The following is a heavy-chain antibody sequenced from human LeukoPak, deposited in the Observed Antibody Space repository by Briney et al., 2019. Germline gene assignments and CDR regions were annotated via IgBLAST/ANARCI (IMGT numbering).Heavy chain of an antibody. J-gene: IGHJ4*02. Sequence: SETLSLTCAVYGGSFSGYYWSGLGQPPGRGLEWIGEINHSGSTNYNPSLKSRVTISVDTSKNQFSLKLSSVTAADTAVYYCALRSGSFNYWGQGTLVTVSS. CDR3: ALRSGSFNY. CDR1: GGSFSGYY. D-gene: IGHD3-10*01. V-gene: IGHV4-34*01. CDR2: INHSGST.